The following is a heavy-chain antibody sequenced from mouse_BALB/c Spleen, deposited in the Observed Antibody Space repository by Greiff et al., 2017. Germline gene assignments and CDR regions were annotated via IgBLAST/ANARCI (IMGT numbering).Heavy chain of an antibody. J-gene: IGHJ4*01. D-gene: IGHD5-2*01. CDR1: GFDFSRYW. Sequence: VQLKESGGGLVQPGGSLKLSCAASGFDFSRYWMSWVRQAPGKGLEWIGEINPDSSTINYTPSLKDKFIISRDNAKNTLYLQMSKVRSEDTALYYCARPGMNTLCAMDYWGQGTSVTVSS. CDR2: INPDSSTI. CDR3: ARPGMNTLCAMDY. V-gene: IGHV4-1*02.